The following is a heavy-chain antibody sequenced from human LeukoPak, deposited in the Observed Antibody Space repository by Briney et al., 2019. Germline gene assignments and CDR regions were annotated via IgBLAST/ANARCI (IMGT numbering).Heavy chain of an antibody. J-gene: IGHJ4*02. CDR3: AREPPGGGFDY. CDR1: GFTFGSYN. V-gene: IGHV3-66*01. D-gene: IGHD3-16*01. CDR2: VYSGGST. Sequence: GGSLRLSCAASGFTFGSYNMNWVRQAPGKGLEWVSVVYSGGSTYYADSVKGRFTISRDNSKNTLYLQMNSLRAEDTAVYYCAREPPGGGFDYWGQGTLVTVSP.